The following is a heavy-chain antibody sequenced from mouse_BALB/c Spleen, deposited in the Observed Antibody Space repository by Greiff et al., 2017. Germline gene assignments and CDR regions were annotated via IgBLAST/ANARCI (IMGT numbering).Heavy chain of an antibody. CDR1: GFTFSSYG. CDR2: ISSGGSYT. V-gene: IGHV5-6*01. D-gene: IGHD2-4*01. Sequence: EVKLQESGGDLVKPGGSLKLSCAASGFTFSSYGMSWVRQTPDKRLEWVATISSGGSYTYYPDSVKGRFTISRDNAKNTLYLQMSSLKSEDTAMYYCARHESTMIRGFAYWGQGTLVTVSA. CDR3: ARHESTMIRGFAY. J-gene: IGHJ3*01.